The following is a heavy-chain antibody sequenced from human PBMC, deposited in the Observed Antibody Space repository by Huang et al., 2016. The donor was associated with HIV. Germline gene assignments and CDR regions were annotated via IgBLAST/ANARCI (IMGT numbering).Heavy chain of an antibody. Sequence: EVHLVESGGGLVQPGGSLRLSCGASGFTFRDYWMHWVRKAPGKGLMWVSRISRDGTSTSYAESVKGRFTSSRDNAKNTLYLQMNSLRADDTAVYYCVRTSMGGFDIWGQGALVTVSS. CDR2: ISRDGTST. J-gene: IGHJ4*02. CDR3: VRTSMGGFDI. D-gene: IGHD2-15*01. V-gene: IGHV3-74*01. CDR1: GFTFRDYW.